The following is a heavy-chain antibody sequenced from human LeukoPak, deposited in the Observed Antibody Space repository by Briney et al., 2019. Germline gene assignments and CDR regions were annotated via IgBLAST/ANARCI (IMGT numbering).Heavy chain of an antibody. D-gene: IGHD2-15*01. J-gene: IGHJ4*02. CDR2: IKSKTDGRTT. V-gene: IGHV3-15*01. CDR3: TTDFIVVVVVNSDY. CDR1: AFTFSNAW. Sequence: PGGSLRLSCAASAFTFSNAWMSWVRQAPGKGLEWVGRIKSKTDGRTTDYAAPVKGRFTTSRDDSKNTLYLQMNSLKTEDTAVYYCTTDFIVVVVVNSDYWGQGTLVTVSS.